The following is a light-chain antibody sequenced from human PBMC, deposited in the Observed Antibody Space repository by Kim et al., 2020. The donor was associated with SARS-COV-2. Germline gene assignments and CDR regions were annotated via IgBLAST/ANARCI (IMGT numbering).Light chain of an antibody. Sequence: CALGSGYSNYKVDWYQQRPGKGPRFVMRVGTGGIVGSKGDGIPDRFSVLGSGLNRYLTIKNIQEEDESDYHCGADHGSGSNFVYVFGTGTKVTVL. J-gene: IGLJ1*01. CDR3: GADHGSGSNFVYV. V-gene: IGLV9-49*01. CDR1: SGYSNYK. CDR2: VGTGGIVG.